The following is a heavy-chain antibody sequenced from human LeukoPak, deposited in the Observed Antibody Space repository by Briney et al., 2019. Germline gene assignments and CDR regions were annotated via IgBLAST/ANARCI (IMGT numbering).Heavy chain of an antibody. V-gene: IGHV1-46*01. CDR3: ARAPQHRGYSGYDEFDY. CDR2: INPSGGST. D-gene: IGHD5-12*01. J-gene: IGHJ4*02. Sequence: ASVKVSCKASGYTFTSYYMHWVRQAPGQGLEWMGIINPSGGSTSYAQKFQGRVTMTRDTSTSTAYMELSRLRSDDTAVYYCARAPQHRGYSGYDEFDYWGQGTLVTVSS. CDR1: GYTFTSYY.